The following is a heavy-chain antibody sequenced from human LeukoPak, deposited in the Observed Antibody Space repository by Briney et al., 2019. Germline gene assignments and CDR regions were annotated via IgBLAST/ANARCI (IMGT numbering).Heavy chain of an antibody. CDR2: IYAGGST. V-gene: IGHV3-53*04. Sequence: GGSLRLSCAASGFTVSSNYMSWVRQAPGKGLEWVSVIYAGGSTYYADSVKGRFTISRHSSNNTIYLQMNSLRAEDTAVYYCASDQDSTLRTGYWGQGTLVTASS. D-gene: IGHD3/OR15-3a*01. J-gene: IGHJ4*02. CDR1: GFTVSSNY. CDR3: ASDQDSTLRTGY.